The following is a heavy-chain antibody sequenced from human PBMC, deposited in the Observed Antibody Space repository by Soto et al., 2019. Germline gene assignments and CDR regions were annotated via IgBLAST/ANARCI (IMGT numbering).Heavy chain of an antibody. CDR2: IYYSGST. CDR1: GGSISSGGYY. D-gene: IGHD3-10*01. J-gene: IGHJ4*02. CDR3: ARASEYYYGSGSYYRVQFDY. V-gene: IGHV4-31*03. Sequence: QVQLQESGPGLVKPSQTLSLTCTVSGGSISSGGYYWSWIRQHPGKGLEWIGYIYYSGSTYYNPSIKSRVTISVDTSKNQFSLKLSSVTAADTAVYYCARASEYYYGSGSYYRVQFDYWGQGTLVTVSS.